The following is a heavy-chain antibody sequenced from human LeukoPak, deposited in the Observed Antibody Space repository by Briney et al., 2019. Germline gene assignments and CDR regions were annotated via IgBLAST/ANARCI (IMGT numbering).Heavy chain of an antibody. CDR1: GFTFSSYG. J-gene: IGHJ6*04. V-gene: IGHV3-30*18. CDR3: AKDLSAGRFGELALSFGMDV. CDR2: ISYDGSNK. Sequence: GRSQRLSCAASGFTFSSYGMHWVRQAPGKGLEWVAVISYDGSNKYYADSVKGRFTISRDNSKNTLYLQMNSLRAEDTAVYYCAKDLSAGRFGELALSFGMDVWGKGTTVTVSS. D-gene: IGHD3-10*01.